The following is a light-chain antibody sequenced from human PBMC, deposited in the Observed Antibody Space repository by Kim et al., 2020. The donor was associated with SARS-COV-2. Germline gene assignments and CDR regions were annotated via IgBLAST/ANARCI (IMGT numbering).Light chain of an antibody. CDR3: QVWDSSSDHWV. V-gene: IGLV3-21*04. CDR1: NIGSKR. J-gene: IGLJ3*02. CDR2: YDS. Sequence: APGKTARITGGGNNIGSKRVHWYQQKPGQAPVLVIYYDSDRPSGIPERFSGSNSGNTATLTISRVEAGDEADYYCQVWDSSSDHWVFGGGTQLTVL.